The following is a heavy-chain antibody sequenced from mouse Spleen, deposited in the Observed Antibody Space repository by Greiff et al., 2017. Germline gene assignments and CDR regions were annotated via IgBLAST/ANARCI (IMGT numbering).Heavy chain of an antibody. D-gene: IGHD6-1*01. CDR3: ASASTGAMDY. V-gene: IGHV5-4*03. Sequence: EVKVVESGGGLVKPGGSLKLSCAASGFTFSSYAMSWVRQTPEKRLEWVATISDGGSYTYYPDNVKGRFTISRDNAKNNLYLQMSHLKSEDTAMYYCASASTGAMDYWGQGTSVTVSS. J-gene: IGHJ4*01. CDR1: GFTFSSYA. CDR2: ISDGGSYT.